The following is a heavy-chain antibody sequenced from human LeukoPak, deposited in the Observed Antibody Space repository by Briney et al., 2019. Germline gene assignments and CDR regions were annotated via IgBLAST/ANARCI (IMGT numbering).Heavy chain of an antibody. J-gene: IGHJ4*02. CDR1: GFTFSSYS. CDR3: TRDSTSWYRY. D-gene: IGHD6-13*01. CDR2: ISSSRSTI. V-gene: IGHV3-48*04. Sequence: GGSLRLSCAGSGFTFSSYSMNWVRQAPGKGLEWVSYISSSRSTIYYADSVKGRFTISRDNAKNSLYLQMNSLRAEDTAVYYCTRDSTSWYRYWGQGTLVTVSS.